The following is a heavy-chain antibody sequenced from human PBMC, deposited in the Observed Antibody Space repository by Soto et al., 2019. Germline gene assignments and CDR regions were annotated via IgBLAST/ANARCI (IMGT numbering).Heavy chain of an antibody. CDR1: GGSISSGCYS. CDR2: IYHSGST. V-gene: IGHV4-30-2*01. J-gene: IGHJ4*02. Sequence: SETLSLTCAVSGGSISSGCYSWSWIRQPPGKGLEWIGYIYHSGSTYYNPSLKSRVTISVDRSKNQFSLKLSSVTAADTAVYYCARTTRGGDFFDYWGQGTLVTVSS. D-gene: IGHD3-16*01. CDR3: ARTTRGGDFFDY.